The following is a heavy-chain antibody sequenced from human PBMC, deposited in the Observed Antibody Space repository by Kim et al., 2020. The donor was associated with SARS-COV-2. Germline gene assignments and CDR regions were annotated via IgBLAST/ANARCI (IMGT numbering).Heavy chain of an antibody. Sequence: SETLSLTCTVSGDSLSSGDYYWSWIRQHPGKGLEWIGYIYYSGNTYYNPSLKSRLTISVDTSKNQFSLKLSSVTAADMAVYFCVREARFYCSGGRCSDAFDLWGQGTMLTVSS. D-gene: IGHD2-15*01. J-gene: IGHJ3*01. V-gene: IGHV4-31*03. CDR3: VREARFYCSGGRCSDAFDL. CDR1: GDSLSSGDYY. CDR2: IYYSGNT.